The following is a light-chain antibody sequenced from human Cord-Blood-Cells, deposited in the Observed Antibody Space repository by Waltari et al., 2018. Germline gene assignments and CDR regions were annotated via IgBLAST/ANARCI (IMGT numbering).Light chain of an antibody. J-gene: IGKJ4*01. CDR3: QQRNNWPPSLT. Sequence: EIVLTQSPATLSLSPGERATLSCRASQSVSSYLAWYTQKPSQAPRPLLYDATNRATGNPTKFSCSGSGTGFTLTISSLRPEEFAVYYCQQRNNWPPSLTFGGGTKVEIK. V-gene: IGKV3-11*01. CDR2: DAT. CDR1: QSVSSY.